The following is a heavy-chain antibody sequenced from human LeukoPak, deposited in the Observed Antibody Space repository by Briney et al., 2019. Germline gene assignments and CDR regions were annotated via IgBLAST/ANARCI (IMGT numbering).Heavy chain of an antibody. D-gene: IGHD1-1*01. V-gene: IGHV4-38-2*02. CDR1: GYSISSGYH. CDR3: ARGTTPYYYYYMDV. J-gene: IGHJ6*03. Sequence: PSETLSLTCTVSGYSISSGYHWGWIRQPPGKGLEWIGSIYHSGSTNYNPSLKSRVTISVDTSKNQFSLKLSSVTAADTAVYYCARGTTPYYYYYMDVWGKGTTVTISS. CDR2: IYHSGST.